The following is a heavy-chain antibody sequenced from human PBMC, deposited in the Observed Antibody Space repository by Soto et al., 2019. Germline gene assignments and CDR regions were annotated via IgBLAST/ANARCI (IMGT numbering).Heavy chain of an antibody. J-gene: IGHJ4*02. Sequence: ASVKVSCKASGYTFTSYAMHWVRQAPGQRLEWMGWINAGNGNTKYSQKFQGRVTITRDTSASTAYMEPSSLRSDDTAVYYCARDLVSWHPDFDYWGQGTLVTVSS. CDR2: INAGNGNT. CDR3: ARDLVSWHPDFDY. D-gene: IGHD1-26*01. CDR1: GYTFTSYA. V-gene: IGHV1-3*01.